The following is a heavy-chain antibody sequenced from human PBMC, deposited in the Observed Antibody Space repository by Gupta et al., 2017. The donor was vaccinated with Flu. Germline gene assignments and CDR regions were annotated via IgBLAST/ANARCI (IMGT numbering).Heavy chain of an antibody. CDR2: INHSGST. CDR1: GGSFSGYY. CDR3: ASAPPRSPGYFDY. Sequence: QVQLQQWGAELLKPSETLSLTCAVYGGSFSGYYWSWIRQPPGKGLEWIGEINHSGSTNYNPSLKSRVTISVDTSKNQFSLKLSSVTAADTAVYYCASAPPRSPGYFDYWGQGTLVTVSS. D-gene: IGHD4-17*01. J-gene: IGHJ4*02. V-gene: IGHV4-34*01.